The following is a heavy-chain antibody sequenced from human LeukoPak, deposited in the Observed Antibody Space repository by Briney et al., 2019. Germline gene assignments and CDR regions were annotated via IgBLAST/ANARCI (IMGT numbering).Heavy chain of an antibody. Sequence: GPSVKVSCKASGYTFTTYPMHWVRQAPGQRLEWMGWITAGNGNTKCSQKFQGRVTITRDTSANTAYMELSSLRSEDTAVYYCARGSYCSGGICYSANWFDPWGQGTLVTISS. CDR1: GYTFTTYP. V-gene: IGHV1-3*01. J-gene: IGHJ5*02. CDR3: ARGSYCSGGICYSANWFDP. CDR2: ITAGNGNT. D-gene: IGHD2-15*01.